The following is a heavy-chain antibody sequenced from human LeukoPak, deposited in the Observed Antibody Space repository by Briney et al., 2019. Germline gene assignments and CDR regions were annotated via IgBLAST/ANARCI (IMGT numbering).Heavy chain of an antibody. CDR2: IYYSGST. Sequence: SETLSLTCTVSGGSISSSSYYWGWIRQPPGKGLEWIGSIYYSGSTYYNPSLKSRVTISVDTSKNQFSLKLSSVTAADTAVYYCARVGAGYAFDIWGQGTMVTVSS. CDR3: ARVGAGYAFDI. CDR1: GGSISSSSYY. V-gene: IGHV4-39*07. D-gene: IGHD1-26*01. J-gene: IGHJ3*02.